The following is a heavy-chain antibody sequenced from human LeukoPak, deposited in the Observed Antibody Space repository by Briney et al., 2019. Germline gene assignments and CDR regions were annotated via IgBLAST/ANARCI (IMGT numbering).Heavy chain of an antibody. D-gene: IGHD6-19*01. J-gene: IGHJ4*02. Sequence: GGSLRLSCAASGFTVSSSYMSWVRQAPGKGLEWVSVIYSGGSTYYADSVKGRFTISRDNSKNTLYLQMNSLRAEDTAVYYCARYSSGWDVRHYFDYWGQGTLVTVSS. CDR2: IYSGGST. CDR1: GFTVSSSY. V-gene: IGHV3-53*01. CDR3: ARYSSGWDVRHYFDY.